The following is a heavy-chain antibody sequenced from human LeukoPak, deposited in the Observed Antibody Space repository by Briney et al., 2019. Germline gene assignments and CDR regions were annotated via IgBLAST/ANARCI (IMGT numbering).Heavy chain of an antibody. CDR2: IYYTGNT. CDR1: ADSISSFY. V-gene: IGHV4-59*08. J-gene: IGHJ4*02. CDR3: ATLAGYIYGVTSDF. Sequence: PSETLSLTCTVSADSISSFYWSWIRQPPGKGLEWIGYIYYTGNTNYNPSLKSRVTISVDMSRNQFSLKLTSVTAADTAVYYCATLAGYIYGVTSDFWGQGTLVTVSS. D-gene: IGHD5-18*01.